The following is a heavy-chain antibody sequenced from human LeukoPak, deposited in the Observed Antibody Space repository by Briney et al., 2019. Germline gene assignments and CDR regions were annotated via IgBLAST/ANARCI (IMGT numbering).Heavy chain of an antibody. CDR3: AREVVVPAAIYYYYGMDV. D-gene: IGHD2-2*02. J-gene: IGHJ6*04. CDR1: GFTFSSYG. CDR2: IWYDGSNK. Sequence: GRSLRLSCAASGFTFSSYGTHWVRQAPGKGLEWVAVIWYDGSNKYYADSVKGRFTISRDNSKNTLYLQMNSLRAEDTAVYYCAREVVVPAAIYYYYGMDVWGKGTTVTVSS. V-gene: IGHV3-33*01.